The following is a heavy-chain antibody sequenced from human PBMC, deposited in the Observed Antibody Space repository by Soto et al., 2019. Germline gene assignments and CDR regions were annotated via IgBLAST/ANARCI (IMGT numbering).Heavy chain of an antibody. J-gene: IGHJ5*02. CDR2: IIANFGTT. CDR3: ARGPPRETYYYDSSGDENWFDP. V-gene: IGHV1-69*05. D-gene: IGHD3-22*01. Sequence: ASVKVSCKASGGTFSSYAISWVRQAPGQGLEWMGWIIANFGTTNYAQKFQGRVTITTDTSTSTAYMELRSLRSDDTAVYYCARGPPRETYYYDSSGDENWFDPWGQGTLVPV. CDR1: GGTFSSYA.